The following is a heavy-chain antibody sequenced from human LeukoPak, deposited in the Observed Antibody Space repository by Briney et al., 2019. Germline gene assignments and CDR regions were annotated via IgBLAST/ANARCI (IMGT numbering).Heavy chain of an antibody. Sequence: ASVKVSCKASGYTFADYYIHWVRQAPGQGLEWMGLINPNTGGTNYAQKFQGRVTMTRDTSITTAYMELSRLRPDDTAVYYCASASIVAVPARIDYWGQGNLVTVSS. CDR3: ASASIVAVPARIDY. D-gene: IGHD2-2*01. CDR1: GYTFADYY. V-gene: IGHV1-2*02. CDR2: INPNTGGT. J-gene: IGHJ4*02.